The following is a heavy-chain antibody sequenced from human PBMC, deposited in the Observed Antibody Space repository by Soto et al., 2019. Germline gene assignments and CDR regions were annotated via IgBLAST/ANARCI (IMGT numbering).Heavy chain of an antibody. Sequence: EVQLVESGGGLVQPGGSLRLSCAASGFTFSSYSMNWVRQSPGKWLEWVSYISSSSSTIYYADSVKGRFTISRDNAKNSLYLQMNSLRAEATAVYYCARDRNYGLFESWGQGTLVTVSS. J-gene: IGHJ4*02. CDR3: ARDRNYGLFES. CDR1: GFTFSSYS. V-gene: IGHV3-48*01. D-gene: IGHD4-17*01. CDR2: ISSSSSTI.